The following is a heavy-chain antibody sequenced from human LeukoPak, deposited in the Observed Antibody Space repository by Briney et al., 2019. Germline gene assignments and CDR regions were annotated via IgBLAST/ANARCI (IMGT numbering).Heavy chain of an antibody. CDR1: GFTFSSYA. J-gene: IGHJ4*02. D-gene: IGHD5-18*01. CDR2: ISYDGSNK. V-gene: IGHV3-30*04. CDR3: ARERIQLWCYFDY. Sequence: EGSLRLSCAASGFTFSSYAMHWDRQAPGKGLEWVAVISYDGSNKYYADSVKGRFTISRDNSKNTLYLQMNSLRAEDTAVYYCARERIQLWCYFDYWGQGTLVTVSS.